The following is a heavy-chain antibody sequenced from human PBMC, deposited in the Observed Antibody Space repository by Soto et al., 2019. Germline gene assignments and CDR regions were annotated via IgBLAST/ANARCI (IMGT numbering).Heavy chain of an antibody. CDR1: GGSISGGYY. D-gene: IGHD1-26*01. CDR3: ARLGGVDGALWFVY. CDR2: IYYTGST. Sequence: QVQLQESGPGLVKPSETLSLTCTVSGGSISGGYYWTWIRQHPRKGLEWIGYIYYTGSTYYNPSLKSRITISVDTSKNQFSLRLSSVTAADTALYYCARLGGVDGALWFVYWGQGTLVTVSS. V-gene: IGHV4-31*03. J-gene: IGHJ4*02.